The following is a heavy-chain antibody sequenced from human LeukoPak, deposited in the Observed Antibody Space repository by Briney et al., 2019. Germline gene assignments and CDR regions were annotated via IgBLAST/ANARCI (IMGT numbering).Heavy chain of an antibody. D-gene: IGHD3-10*01. Sequence: GGSLRLSCAASGFTFSSYGMHWVRQAPGRGLEWVAFIRYDGSNKYYADSVKGRFTISRDNSKNTLYLQMNSLRAEDTAVYYCAKAYGYYFDYWGQGTLVTVSS. CDR2: IRYDGSNK. J-gene: IGHJ4*02. CDR1: GFTFSSYG. CDR3: AKAYGYYFDY. V-gene: IGHV3-30*02.